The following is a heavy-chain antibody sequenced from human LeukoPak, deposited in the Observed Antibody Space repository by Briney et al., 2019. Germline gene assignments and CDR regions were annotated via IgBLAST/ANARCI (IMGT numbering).Heavy chain of an antibody. D-gene: IGHD3-10*01. CDR2: INHSGST. V-gene: IGHV4-34*01. CDR3: ATVPGSAGYYGVDV. J-gene: IGHJ6*02. CDR1: GGSFSGYY. Sequence: PSETLSLTCAVYGGSFSGYYWSWIRQPPGKGLEWIGEINHSGSTNYNPSLKSRVTISVDTSKNQFSLKLSSVTAADTAVYYCATVPGSAGYYGVDVWGQGTTVTVSS.